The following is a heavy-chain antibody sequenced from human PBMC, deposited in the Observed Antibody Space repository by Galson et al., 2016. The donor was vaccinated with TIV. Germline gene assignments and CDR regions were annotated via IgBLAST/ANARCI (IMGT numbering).Heavy chain of an antibody. J-gene: IGHJ3*01. Sequence: SLRLSCAASGFTFNNYAMHWVRQAPGKGLEWVSGISGSGGITYFADSVKGRFSISRDNSKDTLYLQLNSLRAEDTAVYYCAKRKNYGGGAFEDWGQGTMVTVSS. CDR3: AKRKNYGGGAFED. CDR2: ISGSGGIT. D-gene: IGHD4/OR15-4a*01. V-gene: IGHV3-23*01. CDR1: GFTFNNYA.